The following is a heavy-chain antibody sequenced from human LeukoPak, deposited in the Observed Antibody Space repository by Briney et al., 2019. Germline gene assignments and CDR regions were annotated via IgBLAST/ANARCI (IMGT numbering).Heavy chain of an antibody. J-gene: IGHJ3*02. D-gene: IGHD2/OR15-2a*01. CDR1: GGSISSGGSS. CDR2: IYNSGST. V-gene: IGHV4-30-4*07. CDR3: ARDFLQGFGAFDI. Sequence: SQTLSLTCAVSGGSISSGGSSWSWIRQPPGKGLEWVGYIYNSGSTYYNPSLKSRVTISLDTSKSQLSLKLSSVTAADTALYYCARDFLQGFGAFDIWGQGTMVTASS.